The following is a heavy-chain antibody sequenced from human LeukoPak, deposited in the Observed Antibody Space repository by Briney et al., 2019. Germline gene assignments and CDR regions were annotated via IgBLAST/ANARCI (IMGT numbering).Heavy chain of an antibody. CDR2: IYYSGST. CDR3: ARSSRGWYYFDY. V-gene: IGHV4-59*01. CDR1: GGSISSYY. Sequence: SETLSLTCTVSGGSISSYYWSWIRQPPGKGLEWIGYIYYSGSTNYNPSLKSRVTLSVDTSKNQFSLKLSSVTAADTAVYYCARSSRGWYYFDYWGQGTLVTVSS. J-gene: IGHJ4*02. D-gene: IGHD6-19*01.